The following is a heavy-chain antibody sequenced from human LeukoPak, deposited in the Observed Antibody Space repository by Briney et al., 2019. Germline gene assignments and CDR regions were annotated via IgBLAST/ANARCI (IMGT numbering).Heavy chain of an antibody. V-gene: IGHV4-34*01. D-gene: IGHD4-23*01. CDR1: GGSFSDSY. CDR3: ARGSNSVAY. Sequence: SETLSLTCAVYGGSFSDSYWSWIRKPPGEGLEWVGEISHSGDTNYNPPLKSRVTISVDTSKNQFSLNLSSVTAADTAVYYCARGSNSVAYWGQGTLVTVSS. J-gene: IGHJ4*02. CDR2: ISHSGDT.